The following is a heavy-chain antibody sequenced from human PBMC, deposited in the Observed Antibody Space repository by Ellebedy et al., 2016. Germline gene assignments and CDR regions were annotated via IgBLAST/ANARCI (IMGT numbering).Heavy chain of an antibody. D-gene: IGHD1-14*01. CDR2: IWYDESNK. CDR3: ARAGQPGTPNHDAFDI. J-gene: IGHJ3*02. V-gene: IGHV3-33*08. CDR1: GFTFSDYY. Sequence: GGSLRLSCAASGFTFSDYYMSWIRQAPGKGLEWVAVIWYDESNKYYADSVKGRFTISRDNSKNTLYLQMNSLRAEDTAVYYCARAGQPGTPNHDAFDIWGQGTPVTVSS.